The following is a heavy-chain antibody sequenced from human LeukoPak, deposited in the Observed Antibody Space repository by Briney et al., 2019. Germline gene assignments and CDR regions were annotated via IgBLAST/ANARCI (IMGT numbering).Heavy chain of an antibody. J-gene: IGHJ5*02. CDR2: INHSGST. CDR1: GGSFNNYY. V-gene: IGHV4-34*01. D-gene: IGHD2-2*01. CDR3: ARGRRHPIVVVPAAIRSPFDP. Sequence: SETLSLTCAVYGGSFNNYYWSWIRQPPGKGLEWIGEINHSGSTNYNPSLKSRVTLSVDASKYQFSLKLSSVTAADTAVYYRARGRRHPIVVVPAAIRSPFDPWGQGTLVTVSS.